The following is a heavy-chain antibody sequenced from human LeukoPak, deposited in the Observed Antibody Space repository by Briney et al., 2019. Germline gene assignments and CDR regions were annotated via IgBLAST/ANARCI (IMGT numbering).Heavy chain of an antibody. D-gene: IGHD6-19*01. J-gene: IGHJ4*02. CDR2: MYPNSGNR. CDR1: GYTFTTWD. V-gene: IGHV1-8*01. CDR3: ARVAGSADF. Sequence: ASVKVSCKASGYTFTTWDINWVRQVTGQGLEWMGWMYPNSGNRGYAQKFQGRVTMTRDTSISTAYMELSGLTSEDTAVYYCARVAGSADFWGQGTLVTVSS.